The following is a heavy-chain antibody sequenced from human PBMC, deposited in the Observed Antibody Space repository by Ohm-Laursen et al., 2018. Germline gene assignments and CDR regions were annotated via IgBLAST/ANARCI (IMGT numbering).Heavy chain of an antibody. CDR3: ARQEGYCSSTSCYEVWFDP. D-gene: IGHD2-2*01. CDR2: INYSGNT. J-gene: IGHJ5*02. CDR1: GGATSNYY. V-gene: IGHV4-59*08. Sequence: SETLSLTCTVSGGATSNYYWSWIRQPPGKGLEWIGHINYSGNTNYNPSLKSRVTISVDTSKNQFSLKLSSVTAADTAVYYCARQEGYCSSTSCYEVWFDPWGQGTLVTVSS.